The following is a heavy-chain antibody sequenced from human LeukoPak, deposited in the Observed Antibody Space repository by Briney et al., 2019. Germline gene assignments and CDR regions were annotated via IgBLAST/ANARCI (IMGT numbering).Heavy chain of an antibody. CDR3: AKGGGSTFDN. Sequence: GGSLRLSCAASGFTFSNYAMSWVCQAPGKGLEWVSSISDTGGATYYAESVKGRFTISRDNARNTFYLQLTSPRDEDTALYYCAKGGGSTFDNWGQGILVTVSS. J-gene: IGHJ4*02. CDR1: GFTFSNYA. CDR2: ISDTGGAT. D-gene: IGHD3-10*01. V-gene: IGHV3-23*01.